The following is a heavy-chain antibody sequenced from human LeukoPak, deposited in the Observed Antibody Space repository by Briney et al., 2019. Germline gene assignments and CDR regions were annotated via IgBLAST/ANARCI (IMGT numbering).Heavy chain of an antibody. D-gene: IGHD4-17*01. V-gene: IGHV1-69*13. CDR2: IIPIFGTA. J-gene: IGHJ4*02. CDR3: ARVSRPMTTVTTLFDY. CDR1: GGTFSSYA. Sequence: ASVTVSFKASGGTFSSYAISWVRQAPGQGLEWMGGIIPIFGTANYAQKFRGRVTITADESTSTAYMELSSLRSEDTAVYYCARVSRPMTTVTTLFDYWGQGTLVTVSS.